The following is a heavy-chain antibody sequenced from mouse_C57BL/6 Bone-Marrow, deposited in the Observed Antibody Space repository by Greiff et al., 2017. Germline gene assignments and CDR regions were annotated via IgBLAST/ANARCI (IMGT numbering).Heavy chain of an antibody. CDR2: IDPDNGDT. CDR3: TRIAY. Sequence: EVKLMESGAELVRPGASVKLSCTASGFNIKDDYMHWVKQRPEQGLEWIGWIDPDNGDTEYASKFQGKATITVDTSSNTAYLQLSSLTSEDTAVYYCTRIAYWGQGTLVTVSA. J-gene: IGHJ3*01. CDR1: GFNIKDDY. V-gene: IGHV14-4*01.